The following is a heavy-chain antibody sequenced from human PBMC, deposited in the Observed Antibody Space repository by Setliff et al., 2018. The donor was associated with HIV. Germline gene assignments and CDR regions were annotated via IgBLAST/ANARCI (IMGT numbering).Heavy chain of an antibody. CDR1: GYTFTNYG. CDR3: ARDRKLNTYYNFWSGSEEPFDY. V-gene: IGHV1-18*01. Sequence: GASVKVSCKASGYTFTNYGISWVRQAPGQGLEWMGWISAYSGNTNYAQKLQGRVTMTTDTSTSTAYMELRSLRSDDTAVYYCARDRKLNTYYNFWSGSEEPFDYWGQGTLVTVSS. CDR2: ISAYSGNT. J-gene: IGHJ4*02. D-gene: IGHD3-3*01.